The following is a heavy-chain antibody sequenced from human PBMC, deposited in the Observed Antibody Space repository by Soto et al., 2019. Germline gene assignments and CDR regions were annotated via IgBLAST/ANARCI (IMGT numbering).Heavy chain of an antibody. V-gene: IGHV3-30*04. CDR1: GFIFKNYA. J-gene: IGHJ5*02. D-gene: IGHD1-26*01. CDR2: ITRDGYNK. Sequence: QVQLVESGGGVVQPGRSLRLSCAVSGFIFKNYALNWVRQAPGKGLEWVASITRDGYNKYYADSVKGRFTISRDNSKNTLSLQMTALRVEDSSVYYCARDGWVGFDLWGQGTPVTVSS. CDR3: ARDGWVGFDL.